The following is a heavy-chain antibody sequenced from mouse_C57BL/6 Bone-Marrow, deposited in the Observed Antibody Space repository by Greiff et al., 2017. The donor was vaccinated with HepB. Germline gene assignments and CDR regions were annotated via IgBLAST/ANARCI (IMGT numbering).Heavy chain of an antibody. CDR3: ARTPHYDYDVSFDY. D-gene: IGHD2-4*01. CDR1: GYTFTDYY. Sequence: VQLQQSGPELVKPGASVKISCKASGYTFTDYYMNWVKQSHGKSLEWIGDINPNNGGTSYNQKFKGKATLTVDKSSSTAYMELRSLTSEDSAVYYCARTPHYDYDVSFDYWGQGTTLTVSS. J-gene: IGHJ2*01. V-gene: IGHV1-26*01. CDR2: INPNNGGT.